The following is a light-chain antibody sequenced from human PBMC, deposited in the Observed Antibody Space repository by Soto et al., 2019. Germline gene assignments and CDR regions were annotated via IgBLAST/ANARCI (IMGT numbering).Light chain of an antibody. V-gene: IGLV2-11*01. Sequence: QPVLTQPRSVSGSPGQSVTISCTGTSSDVGGYNYVSWYQQRPGKAPKLIIYDVSERPSGVPDRFSGSKSGNTASLTISGLQADDEGDYFCCSYTGRYSWVFGGGTQLTVL. CDR1: SSDVGGYNY. CDR2: DVS. CDR3: CSYTGRYSWV. J-gene: IGLJ2*01.